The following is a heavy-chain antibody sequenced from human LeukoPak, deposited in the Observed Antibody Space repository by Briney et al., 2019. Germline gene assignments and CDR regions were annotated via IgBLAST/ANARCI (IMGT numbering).Heavy chain of an antibody. D-gene: IGHD5-12*01. V-gene: IGHV1-8*02. CDR2: MNPNSGNT. CDR1: GYTFTSYD. CDR3: ARVLAGYGGYPGYYYYYMDV. J-gene: IGHJ6*03. Sequence: ASVKVSCKASGYTFTSYDINWVRQATGQGLEWMGWMNPNSGNTGYAQKFQGRVTMTRNTSISTAYMELSSLRSEDTAVYYCARVLAGYGGYPGYYYYYMDVWGKGTTVTISS.